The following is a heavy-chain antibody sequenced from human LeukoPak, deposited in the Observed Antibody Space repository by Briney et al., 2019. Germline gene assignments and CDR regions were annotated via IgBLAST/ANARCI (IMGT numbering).Heavy chain of an antibody. V-gene: IGHV3-53*01. CDR2: IHSGGNA. CDR3: AREGENYYDSSGSTDAFDI. CDR1: GFTVSNTY. J-gene: IGHJ3*02. Sequence: GGSLRLSCAASGFTVSNTYMTWVRQAPGKGLEWVSVIHSGGNAYYADSLKGRFTISRDNSKNTLYLQMNSLRAEDTAVYYCAREGENYYDSSGSTDAFDIWGQGTMVTVSS. D-gene: IGHD3-22*01.